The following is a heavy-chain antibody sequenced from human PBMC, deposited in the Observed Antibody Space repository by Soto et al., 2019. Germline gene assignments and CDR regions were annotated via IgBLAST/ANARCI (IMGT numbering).Heavy chain of an antibody. CDR1: GGSISSGDYY. V-gene: IGHV4-30-4*01. CDR2: IYYSGST. Sequence: PSETLSLTCTVSGGSISSGDYYWSWIRQPPGKGLEWIGYIYYSGSTYYNPSLKSRVTISVDTSKNQFSLKLSSVTAADTAVYYCARRTKRDRILDYWGQGTLVTVSS. CDR3: ARRTKRDRILDY. J-gene: IGHJ4*02. D-gene: IGHD3-3*01.